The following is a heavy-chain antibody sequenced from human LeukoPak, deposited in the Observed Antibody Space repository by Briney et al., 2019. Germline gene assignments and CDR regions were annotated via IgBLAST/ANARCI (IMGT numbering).Heavy chain of an antibody. Sequence: GGSLRLSWAASGFTFNNYAMSWVRQAPGKGLEWVSVLSGSGTSTYYADSVKGRFTISRDNSKNTLYLQMNSLRAEDTAVYYCAKLVTIFGATPRNYFDYWGQGTLVTVSS. J-gene: IGHJ4*02. D-gene: IGHD3-3*01. CDR3: AKLVTIFGATPRNYFDY. CDR2: LSGSGTST. CDR1: GFTFNNYA. V-gene: IGHV3-23*01.